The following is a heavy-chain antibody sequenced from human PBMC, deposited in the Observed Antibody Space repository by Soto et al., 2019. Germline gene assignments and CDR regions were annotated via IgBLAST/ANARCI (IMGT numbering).Heavy chain of an antibody. CDR2: SIPILGIA. J-gene: IGHJ4*02. D-gene: IGHD4-17*01. V-gene: IGHV1-69*02. CDR3: ASEYGGNSA. Sequence: QVQLVQSGAEVNKPGSSVKVSCKASGGTFNIYTISWVRQAPGQGLEWMGRSIPILGIANYAQKFQGRVTITADQSTSTAYMKLSSLRSEDTAVYYCASEYGGNSAWGQGPLVTVSS. CDR1: GGTFNIYT.